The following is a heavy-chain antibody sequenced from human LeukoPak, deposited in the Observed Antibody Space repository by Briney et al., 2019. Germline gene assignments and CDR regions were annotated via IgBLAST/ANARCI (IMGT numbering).Heavy chain of an antibody. CDR1: GFTFSSYS. J-gene: IGHJ4*02. D-gene: IGHD5-24*01. V-gene: IGHV3-21*01. CDR3: ARVRDGYNPFDY. CDR2: ISSSSSYI. Sequence: GGSLRLSCAASGFTFSSYSMNWVRQAPGKGLEWVSSISSSSSYIYYADSVKGRFTISRDNAKNSLYLQMNSLRAEDTAVYYCARVRDGYNPFDYWGQGTLVTVSS.